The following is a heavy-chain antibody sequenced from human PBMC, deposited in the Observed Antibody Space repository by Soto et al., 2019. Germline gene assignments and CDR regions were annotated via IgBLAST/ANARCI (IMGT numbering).Heavy chain of an antibody. V-gene: IGHV1-46*01. Sequence: ASVKVSCKASGYTFTSYDINWVRQATGQGLEWMGIINPSGDSTSYAQKFQGRVTMTRDTSTSTVYMELRSLRSDDTAVYYCARDPPPVDYWGQGTLVTVSS. CDR2: INPSGDST. J-gene: IGHJ4*02. CDR3: ARDPPPVDY. CDR1: GYTFTSYD.